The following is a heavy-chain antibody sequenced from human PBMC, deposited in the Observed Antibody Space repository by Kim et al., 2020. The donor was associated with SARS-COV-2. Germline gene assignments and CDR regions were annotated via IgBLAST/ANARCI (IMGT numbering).Heavy chain of an antibody. CDR1: GGTFSSYA. D-gene: IGHD3-3*01. CDR3: ASEAFRYDFWSGYKEFDY. V-gene: IGHV1-69*04. J-gene: IGHJ4*02. CDR2: IIPILGIA. Sequence: SVKVSCKASGGTFSSYAISWVRQAPGQGLEWMGRIIPILGIANYAQKFQGRVTITADKSTSTAYMELSSLRSEDTAVYYCASEAFRYDFWSGYKEFDYWGQGTLVTVSS.